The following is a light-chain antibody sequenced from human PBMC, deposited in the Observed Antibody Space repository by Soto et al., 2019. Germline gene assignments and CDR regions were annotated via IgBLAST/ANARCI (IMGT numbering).Light chain of an antibody. J-gene: IGLJ1*01. Sequence: QSVLTQPASVSGSPGQSITLSCTGTSSDVGSYNYVSWYQQHPVKAPKLMIYDVTNRPSGVSDRFSGSKSGNTASLTISGLQAEDEADYYCSSYPSSSTPYVFGTGTKVTVL. CDR2: DVT. CDR3: SSYPSSSTPYV. CDR1: SSDVGSYNY. V-gene: IGLV2-14*01.